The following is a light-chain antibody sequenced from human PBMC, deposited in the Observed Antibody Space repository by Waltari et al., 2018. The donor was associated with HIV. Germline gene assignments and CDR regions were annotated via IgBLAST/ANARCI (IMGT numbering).Light chain of an antibody. CDR1: SSNIGNNA. V-gene: IGLV1-36*01. CDR3: AAWDDSLHGVV. J-gene: IGLJ3*02. Sequence: QSVLTKPPSVSEAPRQRVTISCSGSSSNIGNNAVNWYQQLPGKAPKLLIYYNDLLASGVSDRFTGSKSGTSASLAISGLQSEDEADYDCAAWDDSLHGVVFGGGTKLTVL. CDR2: YND.